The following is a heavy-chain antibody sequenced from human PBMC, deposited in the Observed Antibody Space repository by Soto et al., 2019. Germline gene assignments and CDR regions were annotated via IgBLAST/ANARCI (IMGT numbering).Heavy chain of an antibody. CDR1: GFTFSSYG. V-gene: IGHV3-33*01. J-gene: IGHJ4*02. Sequence: XGSLRLSCAASGFTFSSYGMHWVRQAPGKGLEWVAVIWYDGSNKYYADSVKGRFTISRDNSKNTLYLQMNSLRAEDTAVYYYARAPNEWLAYFDYWGQGTLVTVSS. CDR3: ARAPNEWLAYFDY. D-gene: IGHD6-19*01. CDR2: IWYDGSNK.